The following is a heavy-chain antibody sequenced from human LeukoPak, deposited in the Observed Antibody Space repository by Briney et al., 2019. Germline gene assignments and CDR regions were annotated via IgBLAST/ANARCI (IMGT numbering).Heavy chain of an antibody. J-gene: IGHJ4*02. CDR2: INTDGTYT. V-gene: IGHV3-74*01. CDR3: ARDITMVRCLRGDDS. CDR1: GFTSSDFW. D-gene: IGHD3-10*01. Sequence: GGSLRLSCAASGFTSSDFWMHWVRQAPGKGLVWVSRINTDGTYTSYADSVRGRFTISRDNAKNTLYLQMNSLRAEDRAVYYCARDITMVRCLRGDDSWGQGTLVTVSS.